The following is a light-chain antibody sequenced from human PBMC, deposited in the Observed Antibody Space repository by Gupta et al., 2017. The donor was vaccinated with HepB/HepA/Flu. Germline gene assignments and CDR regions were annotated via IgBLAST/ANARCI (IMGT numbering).Light chain of an antibody. CDR3: QTCDTGFPHVV. Sequence: QLVLTQSPSASASLGASVKHTCTLSNGHKNYAIACHKQRPKKDPRYLMKVKSDGRHSKGDGVPDRFSGSSSGAKRYLTISSLQSEDEADYYCQTCDTGFPHVVFGGGTNLTVL. CDR1: NGHKNYA. J-gene: IGLJ2*01. CDR2: VKSDGRH. V-gene: IGLV4-69*01.